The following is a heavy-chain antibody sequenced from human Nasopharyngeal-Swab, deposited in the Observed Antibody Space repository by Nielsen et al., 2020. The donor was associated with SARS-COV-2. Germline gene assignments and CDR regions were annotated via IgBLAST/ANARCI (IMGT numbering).Heavy chain of an antibody. CDR3: ARDVAGADSA. CDR1: GFTFSSYA. CDR2: ISYDGSNK. Sequence: GESLKISCAASGFTFSSYAMHWVRQAPGKGLEWVAVISYDGSNKYYADSVKGRFTISRDNAKNTLYLQMNNLRAEDTALYYCARDVAGADSAWGQGTLVTVSS. D-gene: IGHD2-21*01. V-gene: IGHV3-30-3*01. J-gene: IGHJ5*02.